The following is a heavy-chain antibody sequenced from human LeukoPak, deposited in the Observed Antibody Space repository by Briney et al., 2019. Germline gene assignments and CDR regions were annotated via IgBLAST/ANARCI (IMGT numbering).Heavy chain of an antibody. CDR1: GYTFTGYY. Sequence: ASVKVSCKASGYTFTGYYMHWVRRAPGQGLEWMGWINPNSGGTNYAQKFQGRVTMTRDTSISTAYMELSRLRSDDTAAYYCARDKWALAYCGGDCYSQYFQHWGQGTLVTVSS. J-gene: IGHJ1*01. CDR3: ARDKWALAYCGGDCYSQYFQH. CDR2: INPNSGGT. V-gene: IGHV1-2*02. D-gene: IGHD2-21*02.